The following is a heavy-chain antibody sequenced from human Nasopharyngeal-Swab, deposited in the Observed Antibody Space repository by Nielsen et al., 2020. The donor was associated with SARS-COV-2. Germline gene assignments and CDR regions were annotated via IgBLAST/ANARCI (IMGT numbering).Heavy chain of an antibody. CDR2: INPSGGST. J-gene: IGHJ4*02. Sequence: ASVQVSCKASGYTFTSYYMHWVRQAPAQGLEWMGIINPSGGSTSYAQKFQGRVTMTRDTSTSTVYMELSSLRSEDTAVYYCARDRYLIPSAAGKDYWGQGTLVTVSS. CDR3: ARDRYLIPSAAGKDY. D-gene: IGHD6-13*01. V-gene: IGHV1-46*01. CDR1: GYTFTSYY.